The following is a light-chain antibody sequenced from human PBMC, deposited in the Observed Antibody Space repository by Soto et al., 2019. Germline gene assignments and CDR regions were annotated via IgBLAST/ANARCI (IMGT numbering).Light chain of an antibody. CDR3: QTWGTGIRV. V-gene: IGLV4-69*01. CDR1: SGHSSYT. Sequence: QLVLTQSPSASASLGASVKLTCTLSSGHSSYTIAWHQQQPEKGPRYLMKLHSDGSHSKGDGIPDRFSGSSSGSERFLTISSLQSEDEADYSCQTWGTGIRVFGGGTKLTVL. J-gene: IGLJ3*02. CDR2: LHSDGSH.